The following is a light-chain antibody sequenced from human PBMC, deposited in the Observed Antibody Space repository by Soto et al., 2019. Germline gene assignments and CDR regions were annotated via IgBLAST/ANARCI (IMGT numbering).Light chain of an antibody. CDR2: GNT. CDR1: SSNIGAGYD. Sequence: QSVLTQPPSVSGAPGPRVTISCTGSSSNIGAGYDVHWYQQLPGRAPKLLIYGNTNRPSGVPDRFSGSKSGTSASLAITGLQAEDEAEYYCLSFDSSLSVVFGGGTKVTVL. CDR3: LSFDSSLSVV. J-gene: IGLJ2*01. V-gene: IGLV1-40*01.